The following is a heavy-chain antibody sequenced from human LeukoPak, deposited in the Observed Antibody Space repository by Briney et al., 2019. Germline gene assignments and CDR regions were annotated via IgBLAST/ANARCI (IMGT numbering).Heavy chain of an antibody. CDR1: GFTFSSYA. CDR2: ISGSGGST. J-gene: IGHJ4*02. V-gene: IGHV3-23*01. Sequence: GSLRLSCAASGFTFSSYAMSWVRRAPGKGLEWVSAISGSGGSTYYADSVKGRFTISRDNSKNTLYLQMNSLRAEDTAVYYCAKKSQAAAGPSYFDYWGQGTLVTVSS. D-gene: IGHD6-13*01. CDR3: AKKSQAAAGPSYFDY.